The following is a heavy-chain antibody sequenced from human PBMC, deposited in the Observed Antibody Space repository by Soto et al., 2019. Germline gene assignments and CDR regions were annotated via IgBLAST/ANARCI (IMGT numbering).Heavy chain of an antibody. Sequence: ASVKVSCKASGYTFTGYYMHWVRQAPGQGLEWMGWINPNSGGTNYAQKFQGWVTMTRDTSISTAYMELSRLRSDDTAVYYCARGGSRYCSSTSCYYDYWGQGTLVTVSS. CDR3: ARGGSRYCSSTSCYYDY. J-gene: IGHJ4*02. D-gene: IGHD2-2*01. CDR1: GYTFTGYY. CDR2: INPNSGGT. V-gene: IGHV1-2*04.